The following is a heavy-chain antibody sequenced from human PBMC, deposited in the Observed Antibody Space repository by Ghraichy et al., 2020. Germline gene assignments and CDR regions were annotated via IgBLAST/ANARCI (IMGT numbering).Heavy chain of an antibody. V-gene: IGHV3-48*02. D-gene: IGHD3-3*01. Sequence: GGSLRLSCAASGFTFSSYSMNWVRQAPGKGLEWVSYISSSSSTIYYADSVKGRFTISRDNANNSLYLQMNSLRDEDTAVYYCARANYDFWSGYYWLYYYGMDVWGQWTTVTVSS. J-gene: IGHJ6*02. CDR1: GFTFSSYS. CDR3: ARANYDFWSGYYWLYYYGMDV. CDR2: ISSSSSTI.